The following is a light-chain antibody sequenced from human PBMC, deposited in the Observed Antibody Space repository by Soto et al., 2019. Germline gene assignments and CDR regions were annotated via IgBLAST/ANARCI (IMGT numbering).Light chain of an antibody. CDR3: CSYADSSTLV. CDR2: EGT. V-gene: IGLV2-23*01. J-gene: IGLJ2*01. Sequence: QSVLTQPASVSGSPGQSITIFCTGTSSDVGSYSLVSWYQQHPGKAPKVMIYEGTKRPSGISDRFSGSKFDNTASLTISGLQAEDEADYYCCSYADSSTLVFGGGTKLTVL. CDR1: SSDVGSYSL.